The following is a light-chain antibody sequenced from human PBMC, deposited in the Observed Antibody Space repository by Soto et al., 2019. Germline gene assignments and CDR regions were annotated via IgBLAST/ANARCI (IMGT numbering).Light chain of an antibody. V-gene: IGKV1-39*01. CDR2: AAS. J-gene: IGKJ2*01. Sequence: DIQMTQSPSSLSASVGDRVTITCRASQSISSYLNWYQQKPGKPPKLLIYAASSLQSGVPSRFSGSGSGTHFTLTISSLQPEDFATYYCQQSYSTPYTFGQGTKLEIK. CDR3: QQSYSTPYT. CDR1: QSISSY.